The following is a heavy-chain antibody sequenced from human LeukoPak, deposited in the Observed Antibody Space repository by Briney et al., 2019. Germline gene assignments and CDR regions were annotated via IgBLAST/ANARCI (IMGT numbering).Heavy chain of an antibody. CDR2: ISGSGGST. CDR3: AKETDFWSGYFKPGRTDY. D-gene: IGHD3-3*01. V-gene: IGHV3-23*01. CDR1: GFTFSSYA. Sequence: GGSLRLSCAASGFTFSSYAMSWVRQAPGKGGEWVSAISGSGGSTYYADYVKGRFTISRDNSKNTLYLQMNSLRAEDTAVYYCAKETDFWSGYFKPGRTDYWGQGTLVTVSS. J-gene: IGHJ4*02.